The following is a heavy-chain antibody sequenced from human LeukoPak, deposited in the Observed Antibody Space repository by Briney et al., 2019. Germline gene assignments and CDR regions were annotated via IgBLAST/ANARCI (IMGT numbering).Heavy chain of an antibody. CDR2: ISYDGSNK. J-gene: IGHJ4*02. D-gene: IGHD4-17*01. Sequence: GGSLRLSCAASGFTFSSYAMSWVRQAPGKGLEWVAVISYDGSNKYYADSVKGRFTISRDNSKNTLYLQMNSLRAEDTAVYYCARENNYGDPSPFDYWGQGILVTVSS. CDR1: GFTFSSYA. CDR3: ARENNYGDPSPFDY. V-gene: IGHV3-30-3*01.